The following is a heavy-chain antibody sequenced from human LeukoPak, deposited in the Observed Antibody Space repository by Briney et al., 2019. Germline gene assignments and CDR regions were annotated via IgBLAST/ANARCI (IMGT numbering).Heavy chain of an antibody. CDR1: GVTVSSNY. V-gene: IGHV3-66*02. D-gene: IGHD5-24*01. Sequence: GGSLRPSCAASGVTVSSNYMSWVRQAPGKGLEWVSIIYSDGNTYYADSVKGRFTISRDNSKNTLYLQMNFLRADDTAVYYYATDDGSPWHFGYWGQGTLVTVSS. J-gene: IGHJ4*02. CDR2: IYSDGNT. CDR3: ATDDGSPWHFGY.